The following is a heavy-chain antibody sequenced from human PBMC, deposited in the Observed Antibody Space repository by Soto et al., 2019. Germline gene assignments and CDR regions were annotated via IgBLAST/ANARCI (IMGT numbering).Heavy chain of an antibody. CDR2: IYYSGST. CDR1: GGSISSYY. D-gene: IGHD3-10*01. J-gene: IGHJ6*02. CDR3: AREGLWFGELLVSPWPYGMDV. Sequence: SETLSLTSTVSGGSISSYYWTWTRQPQGKGLEWIGYIYYSGSTNYNPSLKSRVTISVDTSKNQFSLKLSSVTAADTAVYYCAREGLWFGELLVSPWPYGMDVWGQGTTVTVSS. V-gene: IGHV4-59*01.